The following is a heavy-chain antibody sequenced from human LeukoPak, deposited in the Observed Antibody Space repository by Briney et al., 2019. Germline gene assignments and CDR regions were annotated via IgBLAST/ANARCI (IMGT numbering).Heavy chain of an antibody. Sequence: ASVKVSCKASGYTFTSYDIHWVRQATGQGLEWMGWMSPNSGNTVYAQKFQGRVTMTRNTSISTAYMELSSLSSEDTAVYYCARGCSSTTCSWPFDYWGQGTLVTVSS. J-gene: IGHJ4*02. CDR3: ARGCSSTTCSWPFDY. CDR2: MSPNSGNT. CDR1: GYTFTSYD. V-gene: IGHV1-8*01. D-gene: IGHD2-2*01.